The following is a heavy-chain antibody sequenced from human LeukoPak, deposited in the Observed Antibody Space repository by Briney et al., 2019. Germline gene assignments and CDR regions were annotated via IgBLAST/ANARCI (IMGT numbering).Heavy chain of an antibody. Sequence: GGSLRLSCAASGFTFSSYGMSWVRQAPWKGLEWVSAISGGGGSTYYADSVKGRFTISRDNSKNTLYLQMNRLRAEDTAVYYCARGGPAAGRFDYWGQGTPVTVSS. D-gene: IGHD6-13*01. J-gene: IGHJ4*02. V-gene: IGHV3-23*01. CDR3: ARGGPAAGRFDY. CDR1: GFTFSSYG. CDR2: ISGGGGST.